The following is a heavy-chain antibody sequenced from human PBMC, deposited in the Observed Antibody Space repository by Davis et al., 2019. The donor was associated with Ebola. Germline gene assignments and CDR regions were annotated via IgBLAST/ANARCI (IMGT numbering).Heavy chain of an antibody. D-gene: IGHD6-19*01. CDR3: ARAAYSSGWL. CDR2: IKQDGSEK. Sequence: PGGSLRLSCAASGFTFSSYSMNWVRQAQGKGLEWVANIKQDGSEKYYVDSVKGRFTISRDNAKNSLYLQMNSLRAEDTAVYYCARAAYSSGWLWGQGTLVTVSS. CDR1: GFTFSSYS. J-gene: IGHJ4*02. V-gene: IGHV3-7*01.